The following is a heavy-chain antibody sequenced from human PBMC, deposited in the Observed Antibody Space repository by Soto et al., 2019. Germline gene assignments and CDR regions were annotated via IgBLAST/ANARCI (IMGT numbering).Heavy chain of an antibody. CDR2: ISGSGGNT. Sequence: EVQLLESGGGLVQPGGSLRLSCAASGFTFSSYAMSWVRHAPGKGLEWVSAISGSGGNTYYADSVKGQFTISRDNSKNSLYLRMNSLRAEDTAVYYCARRYCTNGVCSSYYSQEGMDVWGQGTTVTVSS. J-gene: IGHJ6*02. D-gene: IGHD2-8*01. V-gene: IGHV3-23*01. CDR3: ARRYCTNGVCSSYYSQEGMDV. CDR1: GFTFSSYA.